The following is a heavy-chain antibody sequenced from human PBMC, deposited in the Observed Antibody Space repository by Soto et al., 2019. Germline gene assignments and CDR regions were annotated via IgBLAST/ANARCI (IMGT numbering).Heavy chain of an antibody. V-gene: IGHV3-33*01. CDR2: IWYDGSNK. CDR1: GFTFSSYG. Sequence: PGGSLRLSCAASGFTFSSYGMHWVRQAPGKGLEWVAVIWYDGSNKYYADSVKGRFTISRDNSKNTLYLQMNSLRAEDTAVYYCARDSFVGAIGRNWFDPWGQGTLVTVSS. J-gene: IGHJ5*02. D-gene: IGHD1-26*01. CDR3: ARDSFVGAIGRNWFDP.